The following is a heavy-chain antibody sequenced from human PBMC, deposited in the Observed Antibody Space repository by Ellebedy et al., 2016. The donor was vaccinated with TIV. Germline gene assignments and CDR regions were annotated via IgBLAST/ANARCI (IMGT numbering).Heavy chain of an antibody. CDR3: ARPYSSGWGGGY. CDR2: IYPGDSDT. J-gene: IGHJ4*02. CDR1: GYSFVNYW. D-gene: IGHD6-19*01. Sequence: GESLKISXKASGYSFVNYWIGWVRQMPGKGLEWMGIIYPGDSDTRYSPSFQGQVTTSADKSISTAYLQWSSLKASDSAMYYCARPYSSGWGGGYWGQGTLITVSS. V-gene: IGHV5-51*01.